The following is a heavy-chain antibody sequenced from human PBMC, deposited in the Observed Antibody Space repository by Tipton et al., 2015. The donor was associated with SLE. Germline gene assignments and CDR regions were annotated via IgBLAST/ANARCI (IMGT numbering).Heavy chain of an antibody. CDR2: ISSSGSTI. CDR1: GFTFSDYY. Sequence: SLRLSCAASGFTFSDYYMSWIRQAPGKGLEWVSYISSSGSTIYYADSVKGRFTISRDNAKNSLYLQMNSLRVEDTAVYYCARGEYTNNWYADRFDYWGQGILVTVSS. CDR3: ARGEYTNNWYADRFDY. V-gene: IGHV3-11*04. D-gene: IGHD6-13*01. J-gene: IGHJ4*02.